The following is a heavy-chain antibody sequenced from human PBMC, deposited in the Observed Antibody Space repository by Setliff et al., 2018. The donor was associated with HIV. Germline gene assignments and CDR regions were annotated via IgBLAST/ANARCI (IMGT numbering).Heavy chain of an antibody. Sequence: ETLSLTCVVSDDSFSNYDWTWIRQSPGKALEWIGYISSSGTTTYNPSLRSRVTISIETSNTRFSLWLRSATAADTATYFCARLGRAIDDGGSSLRLDFWGQGMLVTVSS. CDR3: ARLGRAIDDGGSSLRLDF. CDR2: ISSSGTT. V-gene: IGHV4-4*09. CDR1: DDSFSNYD. J-gene: IGHJ4*02. D-gene: IGHD2-21*01.